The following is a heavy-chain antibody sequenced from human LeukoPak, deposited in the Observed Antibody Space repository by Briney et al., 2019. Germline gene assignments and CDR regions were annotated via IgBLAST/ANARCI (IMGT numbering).Heavy chain of an antibody. CDR3: ARETVAGTGDAFDV. D-gene: IGHD6-19*01. CDR1: GFTFSSHN. J-gene: IGHJ3*01. V-gene: IGHV3-21*01. Sequence: GGSLRLSCAASGFTFSSHNMNWVRQAPMKGLEWVSSIGTDGSYIYYADSVQGRFTISRDNAKNSLYLQMNSLRAEDTAVYYCARETVAGTGDAFDVWGHGTTVTVSS. CDR2: IGTDGSYI.